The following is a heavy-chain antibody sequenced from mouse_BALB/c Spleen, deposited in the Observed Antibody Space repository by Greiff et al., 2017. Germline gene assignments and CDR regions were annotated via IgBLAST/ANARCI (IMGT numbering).Heavy chain of an antibody. D-gene: IGHD2-4*01. CDR1: GYSITSGYY. J-gene: IGHJ4*01. CDR2: ISYDGSN. CDR3: ARGRMITTAYYYAMDY. Sequence: VQLQQSGPGLVKPSQSLSLTCSVTGYSITSGYYWNWIRQFPGNKLEWMGYISYDGSNNYNPSLKNRISITRDTSKNQFFLKLNSVTTEDTATYYCARGRMITTAYYYAMDYWGQGTSVTVSS. V-gene: IGHV3-6*02.